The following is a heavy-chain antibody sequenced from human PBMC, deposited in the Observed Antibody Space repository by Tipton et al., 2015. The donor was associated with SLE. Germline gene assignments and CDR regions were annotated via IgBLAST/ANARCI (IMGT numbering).Heavy chain of an antibody. Sequence: LRLSCNVPGVSITSGGYYWTWIRQRPGTGPEWIGTVYFNVRMYYNPSLKSRMTMSLDTSKNQLSLKLSSMTAADTAVYFCTRAGGNSLALHVWGQGTMVTVSS. J-gene: IGHJ3*01. CDR2: VYFNVRM. CDR1: GVSITSGGYY. D-gene: IGHD4-23*01. CDR3: TRAGGNSLALHV. V-gene: IGHV4-31*02.